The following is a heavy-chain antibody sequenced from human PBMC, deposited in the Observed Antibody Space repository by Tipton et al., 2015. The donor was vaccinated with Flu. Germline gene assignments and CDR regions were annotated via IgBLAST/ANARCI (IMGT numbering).Heavy chain of an antibody. Sequence: TLSLTCSVSSGSITTDYWSWIRQPPGKGLEWIGFIYYSGSPNYNPSLKSRVTISVDTSKNQFSLRLSSATSADTAVYYCASSASSWAGAFDYWGQGTLVTVSS. J-gene: IGHJ4*02. CDR2: IYYSGSP. V-gene: IGHV4-59*01. CDR1: SGSITTDY. D-gene: IGHD6-13*01. CDR3: ASSASSWAGAFDY.